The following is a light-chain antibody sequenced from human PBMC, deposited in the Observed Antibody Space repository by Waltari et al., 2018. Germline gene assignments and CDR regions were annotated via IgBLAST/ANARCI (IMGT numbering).Light chain of an antibody. J-gene: IGKJ2*01. V-gene: IGKV3-20*01. CDR2: GSS. CDR1: EYVSGSY. CDR3: QQSGTSPPRYT. Sequence: EIVLTKSPGTLSLSPGERAILYCMASEYVSGSYLAWYQQNPGRALRLLIYGSSRRATGVPDRFSGSGSGTDFTLTISRLEPEDFAIYYCQQSGTSPPRYTFGQGTRLEIK.